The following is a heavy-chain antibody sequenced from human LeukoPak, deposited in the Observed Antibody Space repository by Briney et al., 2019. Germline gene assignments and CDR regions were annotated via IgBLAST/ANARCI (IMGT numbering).Heavy chain of an antibody. CDR1: GYTFTSYY. CDR2: INPSGGST. CDR3: ARPHIVLMSYGMDV. V-gene: IGHV1-46*01. J-gene: IGHJ6*02. Sequence: ASVKVSCKASGYTFTSYYMHWVRQAPGQGLEWMGIINPSGGSTSYAQKFQGRVTMTRDTSISTAYMELSRLRSDDTAVYYCARPHIVLMSYGMDVWGQGTTVTVSS. D-gene: IGHD2-8*01.